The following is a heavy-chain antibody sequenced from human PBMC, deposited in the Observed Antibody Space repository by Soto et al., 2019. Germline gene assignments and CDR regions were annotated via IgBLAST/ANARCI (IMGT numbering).Heavy chain of an antibody. CDR1: GYTFTSYG. D-gene: IGHD1-7*01. V-gene: IGHV1-18*01. CDR3: ARVGDRITGTTPYYYYMDV. J-gene: IGHJ6*03. Sequence: GASVKVSCKASGYTFTSYGISWVRQAPGQGLEWMGWISAYNGNTNYAQKLQGRVTMTTDTSTSTAYMELRSLRSDDTAVYYCARVGDRITGTTPYYYYMDVWGKGTTVTVSS. CDR2: ISAYNGNT.